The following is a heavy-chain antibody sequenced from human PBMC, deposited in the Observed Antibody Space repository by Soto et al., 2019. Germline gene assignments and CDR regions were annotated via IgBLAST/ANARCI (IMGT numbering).Heavy chain of an antibody. CDR3: ARELPQRQGSNMDV. V-gene: IGHV4-31*02. Sequence: WTWIRHRPGEGLEWFGYINHRGSLYYNPSLKSRVSMSVDTSKNQFSLNLSSVTAADTAVYYCARELPQRQGSNMDVWGQGTTVTVSS. J-gene: IGHJ6*02. D-gene: IGHD3-10*01. CDR2: INHRGSL.